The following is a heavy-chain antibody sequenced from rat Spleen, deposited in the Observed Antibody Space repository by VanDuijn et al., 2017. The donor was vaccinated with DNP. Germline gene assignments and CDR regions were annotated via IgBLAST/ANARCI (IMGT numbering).Heavy chain of an antibody. CDR1: GFTVSDYN. D-gene: IGHD1-12*02. CDR3: ARLRWDVLDA. V-gene: IGHV5-22*01. J-gene: IGHJ4*01. Sequence: EVQLAESGGGLVQPGRSLKLSCAVSGFTVSDYNMAWVRQAPKKGLEWVASISYEGSSIYYGDSVKGRFTISRDNARSTLFLQLNSLRSEDTATYYCARLRWDVLDAWGQGTSVAVSS. CDR2: ISYEGSSI.